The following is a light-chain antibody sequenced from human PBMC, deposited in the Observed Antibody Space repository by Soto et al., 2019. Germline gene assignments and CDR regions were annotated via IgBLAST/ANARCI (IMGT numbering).Light chain of an antibody. Sequence: QSVLTQPASVSGSPGQSITISCTGTSSDVGGYNYVSWYQQHPGKAPKLMIYEVSNRPSGVSNRFSGSKSGNTASLTISGLQAEDEADYYCSSYTSSSTPYVFGTGTKVNAL. CDR1: SSDVGGYNY. CDR3: SSYTSSSTPYV. V-gene: IGLV2-14*01. CDR2: EVS. J-gene: IGLJ1*01.